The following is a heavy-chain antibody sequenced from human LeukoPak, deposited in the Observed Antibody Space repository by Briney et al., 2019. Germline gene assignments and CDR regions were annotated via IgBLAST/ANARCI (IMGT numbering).Heavy chain of an antibody. CDR3: SRESGAFSPFGY. J-gene: IGHJ4*02. CDR2: ISLSGHT. D-gene: IGHD1-26*01. V-gene: IGHV4-4*02. CDR1: GGSISRTNW. Sequence: PSVTLSLTCDVSGGSISRTNWWSWVRQSPGQGLEWIGEISLSGHTNYNPSLQSRVTMSLDESKNRVSLDLASVTDADTAVYYCSRESGAFSPFGYWGQGTLVTVHS.